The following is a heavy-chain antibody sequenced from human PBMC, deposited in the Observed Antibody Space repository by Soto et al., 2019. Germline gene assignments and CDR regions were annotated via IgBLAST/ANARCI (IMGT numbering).Heavy chain of an antibody. V-gene: IGHV4-34*01. CDR3: ARGPGIAAAGTLWFDP. J-gene: IGHJ5*02. CDR2: INHSGST. Sequence: QVQLQQWGAGLLKPSETLSLTCAVYGGSFSGYYWSWIRQPPGKGLEWIGEINHSGSTNYNPSLKSRVTISVDTSKNQFSLKLSSVTAADTAVYYCARGPGIAAAGTLWFDPWGQGTLVTVSS. CDR1: GGSFSGYY. D-gene: IGHD6-13*01.